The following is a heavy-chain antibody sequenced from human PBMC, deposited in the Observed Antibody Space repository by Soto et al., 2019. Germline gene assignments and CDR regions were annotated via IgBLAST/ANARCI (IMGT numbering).Heavy chain of an antibody. D-gene: IGHD1-26*01. CDR3: ARDGGRHSGGVDY. Sequence: QVQLVQSGAEVKKPGSSVKVSCKASGGTFSSYSINWVRQAPGLGLEWMGEIIPIFGTANYAQKFQGRVTITADESTSTAYVELSSLRSEDTAVYYCARDGGRHSGGVDYWGQGTLVTVSS. CDR1: GGTFSSYS. V-gene: IGHV1-69*01. CDR2: IIPIFGTA. J-gene: IGHJ4*02.